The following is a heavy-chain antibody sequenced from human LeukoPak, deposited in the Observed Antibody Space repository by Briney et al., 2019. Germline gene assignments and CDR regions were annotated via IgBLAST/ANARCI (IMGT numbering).Heavy chain of an antibody. D-gene: IGHD6-13*01. J-gene: IGHJ4*02. CDR2: IYYSGTT. CDR1: GGSISSYY. CDR3: ARSDTNAWYDY. V-gene: IGHV4-59*01. Sequence: SETLSLTCTVSGGSISSYYWSWIRQPPGKGLEWIGYIYYSGTTNYNPSLKSRMSLSVDTSKNQFSLKLVSVTAADTAVYYCARSDTNAWYDYWGPGSLVTVSS.